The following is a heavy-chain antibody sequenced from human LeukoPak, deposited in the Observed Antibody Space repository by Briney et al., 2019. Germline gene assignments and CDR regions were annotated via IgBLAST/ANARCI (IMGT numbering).Heavy chain of an antibody. CDR3: ARDHITSWQIDF. CDR2: VRPGDGPT. V-gene: IGHV3-23*01. J-gene: IGHJ4*02. D-gene: IGHD2-2*01. CDR1: GVSFSIHG. Sequence: GGSLTLSCAASGVSFSIHGMGWVRGAPGKGVEWGSHVRPGDGPTNYAESVKGGFTISRENCKNTVCLQMKRLRGEETAVYYCARDHITSWQIDFCGQGTMVPVSS.